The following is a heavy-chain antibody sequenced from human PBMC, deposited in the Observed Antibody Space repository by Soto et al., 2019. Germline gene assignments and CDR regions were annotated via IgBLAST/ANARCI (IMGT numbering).Heavy chain of an antibody. CDR1: GGSISTYY. Sequence: QVQLRESGPGLVKSSETLSLTCTVSGGSISTYYWSWVRQPPGKGLEWIGYIYYSGTATYNPSLRSRVTISVDTSKNQFSLRLSSVTASDTAVYYCARGDGIQLGSLAGRYYYHKMDVWGQATTVTVYS. CDR3: ARGDGIQLGSLAGRYYYHKMDV. D-gene: IGHD1-1*01. V-gene: IGHV4-59*01. J-gene: IGHJ6*02. CDR2: IYYSGTA.